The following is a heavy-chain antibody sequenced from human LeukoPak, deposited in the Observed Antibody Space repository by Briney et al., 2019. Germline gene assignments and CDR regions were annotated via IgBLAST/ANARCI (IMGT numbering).Heavy chain of an antibody. D-gene: IGHD5-12*01. CDR2: IYHSGST. V-gene: IGHV4-38-2*01. Sequence: SETLSLTCAVSGYSISSGYYWGWIRQPPGEGLEWIGSIYHSGSTYYNPSLKSRVTISVDTSKNQFSLKLSSVTAADTAVYYCATYRYSGYDSGFDYWGQGTLVTVSS. CDR3: ATYRYSGYDSGFDY. CDR1: GYSISSGYY. J-gene: IGHJ4*02.